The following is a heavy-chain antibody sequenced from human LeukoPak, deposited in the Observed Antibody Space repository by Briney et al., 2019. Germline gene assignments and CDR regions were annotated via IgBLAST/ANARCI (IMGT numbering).Heavy chain of an antibody. CDR2: IWNDGSNK. J-gene: IGHJ4*02. V-gene: IGHV3-33*01. CDR3: ARAPFYYDSSGYPYFDG. CDR1: GFTFSIYG. Sequence: RRSLRLSCAASGFTFSIYGLHWVRQAPGKGLEWVAVIWNDGSNKYYADSVKGRFTISRDNSKNTLYLQMNSLRAEDTALYYCARAPFYYDSSGYPYFDGWGQGTLVTVSS. D-gene: IGHD3-22*01.